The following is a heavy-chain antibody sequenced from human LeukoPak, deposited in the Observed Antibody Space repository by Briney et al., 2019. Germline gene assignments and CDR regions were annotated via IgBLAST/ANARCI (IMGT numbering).Heavy chain of an antibody. Sequence: PSETLSLTCTVSGGSISSGSYYWSWIRQPAGKGLEWIGRIYTSGSTHYNPSLKSRVTISVDTSKNQFSLKLSSVTAADTAVYYCARDGLNTMVRGKFHYNYMDVWGKGTTVSISS. CDR3: ARDGLNTMVRGKFHYNYMDV. J-gene: IGHJ6*03. V-gene: IGHV4-61*02. CDR2: IYTSGST. CDR1: GGSISSGSYY. D-gene: IGHD3-10*01.